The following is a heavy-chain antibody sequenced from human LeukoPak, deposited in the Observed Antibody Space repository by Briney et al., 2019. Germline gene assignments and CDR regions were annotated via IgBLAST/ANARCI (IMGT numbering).Heavy chain of an antibody. CDR1: GGSISSYY. Sequence: SETLSLTCTVSGGSISSYYWSWIRQPPGKGLEWIGYIYYSGSTNYNPSLKSRVTISVDTSKNQFSLKLSSVTAADTAVYYCAGTMLYSSGWNDYWGRGTLVTVSS. J-gene: IGHJ4*02. V-gene: IGHV4-59*08. CDR3: AGTMLYSSGWNDY. D-gene: IGHD6-19*01. CDR2: IYYSGST.